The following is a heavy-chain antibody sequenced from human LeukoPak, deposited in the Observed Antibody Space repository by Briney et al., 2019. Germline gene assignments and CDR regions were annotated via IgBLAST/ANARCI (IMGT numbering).Heavy chain of an antibody. CDR3: AKTLDGFWPQFDF. J-gene: IGHJ4*02. D-gene: IGHD5-24*01. CDR1: GFAFSSYG. CDR2: IRYDGSNK. Sequence: GGSLRLSCAASGFAFSSYGMHWVRQAPCKGLEWVAFIRYDGSNKYYADSVKGRFTISRDNSKNTLYLQMNSLRAEDTAVYYCAKTLDGFWPQFDFWGQGTLLTVSS. V-gene: IGHV3-30*02.